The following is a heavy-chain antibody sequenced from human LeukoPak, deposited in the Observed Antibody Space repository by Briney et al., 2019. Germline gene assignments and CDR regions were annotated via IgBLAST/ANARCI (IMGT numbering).Heavy chain of an antibody. CDR3: AKWDETFFYMDV. CDR2: ISGSGGGT. V-gene: IGHV3-23*01. Sequence: GGSLRHSRSASRFTQSMYPMSGLRQAPGRGLEWVSSISGSGGGTFYRNSVRDRFIISSDNSRNSLFLEMRALRAKATAMYYCAKWDETFFYMDVWGKGTTVTVSS. J-gene: IGHJ6*03. CDR1: RFTQSMYP. D-gene: IGHD1-26*01.